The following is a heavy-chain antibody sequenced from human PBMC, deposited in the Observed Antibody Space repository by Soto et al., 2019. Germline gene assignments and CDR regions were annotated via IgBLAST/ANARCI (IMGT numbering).Heavy chain of an antibody. CDR2: ISGSGGST. V-gene: IGHV3-23*01. J-gene: IGHJ3*02. CDR3: AKDFSAAAPTYVAFDI. CDR1: GFTFSSYA. D-gene: IGHD6-13*01. Sequence: SLSLSCAASGFTFSSYAMSWVRQAPGKGLEWVSAISGSGGSTYYADSVKGRFTISRDNSKNTLYLQMNSLRAEDTAVYYCAKDFSAAAPTYVAFDIWGQGTMVTVSS.